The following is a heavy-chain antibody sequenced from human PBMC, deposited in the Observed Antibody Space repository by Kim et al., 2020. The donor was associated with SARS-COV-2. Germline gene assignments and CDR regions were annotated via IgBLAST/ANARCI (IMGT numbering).Heavy chain of an antibody. CDR3: ARDGGVMYAFDI. CDR2: K. D-gene: IGHD3-16*01. J-gene: IGHJ3*02. Sequence: KYYADSGKGRFTISRDNSKNTLYLQMNSLRAEDTAVYYCARDGGVMYAFDIWGQGTMVTVSS. V-gene: IGHV3-33*01.